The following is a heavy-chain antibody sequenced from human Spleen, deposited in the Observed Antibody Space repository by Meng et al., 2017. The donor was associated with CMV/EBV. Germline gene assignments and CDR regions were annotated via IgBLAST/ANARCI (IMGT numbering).Heavy chain of an antibody. J-gene: IGHJ4*02. D-gene: IGHD3-10*01. Sequence: ASVKVSCKASGYTYSSYGISWVRQAPGQGLEWMGWINPNSGGTNYAQQFQGRVTMTRDTSISTAYMELSRLRSDDTAVYYCARDQRNYGSGSYFRDYFDYWGQGTLVTVSS. CDR3: ARDQRNYGSGSYFRDYFDY. V-gene: IGHV1-2*02. CDR1: GYTYSSYG. CDR2: INPNSGGT.